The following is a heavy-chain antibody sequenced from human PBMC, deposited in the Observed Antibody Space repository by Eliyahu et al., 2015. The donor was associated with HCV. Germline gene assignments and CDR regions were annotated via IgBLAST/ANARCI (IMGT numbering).Heavy chain of an antibody. Sequence: QVQLVESGGGLVKPGGSLRLSCTASTFXFSDYYMSWIRQAPGKGPEWVAYIKGNGRTTYYRDSVKGRFTISRDNAKNSVYLQMNSLRVEDSAFYYCAYYFGSENYRNWFDPWGQGTLVTVSP. CDR2: IKGNGRTT. CDR3: AYYFGSENYRNWFDP. D-gene: IGHD3-10*01. J-gene: IGHJ5*02. CDR1: TFXFSDYY. V-gene: IGHV3-11*01.